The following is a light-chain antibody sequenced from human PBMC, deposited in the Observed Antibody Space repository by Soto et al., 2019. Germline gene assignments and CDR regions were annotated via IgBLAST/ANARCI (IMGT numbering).Light chain of an antibody. CDR3: QQYNNWPPMYT. Sequence: EIVMTQSPATLSVSPGERATLSCRASQSVSSNLAWYQQKPGQAPRLLIYGASTSATGIPARFSGSGSGTEFPLTIISLQSEDFAVYYCQQYNNWPPMYTFGQGTKLEIK. V-gene: IGKV3-15*01. CDR2: GAS. J-gene: IGKJ2*01. CDR1: QSVSSN.